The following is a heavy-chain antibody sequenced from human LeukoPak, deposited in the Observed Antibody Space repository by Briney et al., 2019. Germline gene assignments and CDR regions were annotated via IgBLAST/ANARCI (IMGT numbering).Heavy chain of an antibody. Sequence: GGSLRLSCAASGFTFSSYAMSWVRQAPGKGLEWVANIKQDGSEKYYVDSVKGRFTISRDNAKNSLYLQMNSLRAEDTAVYYCARVGNAPTYSSGWYAFDYWGQGTLVTVSS. CDR2: IKQDGSEK. CDR3: ARVGNAPTYSSGWYAFDY. V-gene: IGHV3-7*03. CDR1: GFTFSSYA. D-gene: IGHD6-19*01. J-gene: IGHJ4*02.